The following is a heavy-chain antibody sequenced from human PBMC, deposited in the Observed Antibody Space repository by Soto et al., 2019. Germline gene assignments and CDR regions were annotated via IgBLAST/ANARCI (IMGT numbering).Heavy chain of an antibody. J-gene: IGHJ4*02. CDR1: GLIFSSYW. CDR2: IKHDGSEE. CDR3: AEGGSYHDY. Sequence: EVQLVESGGGLVQPGGSLRLSCAASGLIFSSYWMTWVRQPPGKGLEWVANIKHDGSEEYYVDSVKGRFTISRDNAQNSVYLQMNSLRAEDTAAFYCAEGGSYHDYWGQGTVVTVFS. D-gene: IGHD1-26*01. V-gene: IGHV3-7*05.